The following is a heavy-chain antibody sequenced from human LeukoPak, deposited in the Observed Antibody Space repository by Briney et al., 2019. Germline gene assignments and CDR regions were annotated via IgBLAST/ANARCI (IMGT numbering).Heavy chain of an antibody. D-gene: IGHD2-8*01. V-gene: IGHV4-59*01. CDR2: IYYSGST. CDR1: GGSITSYY. J-gene: IGHJ1*01. Sequence: SETLSLTCTVSGGSITSYYWSWIRQPPGKGLERIGYIYYSGSTNYNPSLKSRVTISVDTSKNQFSLKLSSVTAADTAVYYCARDGETKGAEYFQHWGQGTLVTVSS. CDR3: ARDGETKGAEYFQH.